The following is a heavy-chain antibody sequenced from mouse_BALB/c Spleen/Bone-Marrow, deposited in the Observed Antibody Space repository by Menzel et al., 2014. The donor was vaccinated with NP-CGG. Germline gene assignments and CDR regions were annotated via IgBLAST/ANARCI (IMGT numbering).Heavy chain of an antibody. CDR1: GFTFSSYG. D-gene: IGHD1-1*01. Sequence: EVMLVESGGGLVQPGGFLKLSCVASGFTFSSYGMSWGRQTPDKRLELVATINNNGGSTYYPDSVKGQFTISRDNAKNTLYLQMSSLKSEDTAMYYCARVYGWYFDVWGAGTTVTVSS. V-gene: IGHV5-6-3*01. CDR3: ARVYGWYFDV. J-gene: IGHJ1*01. CDR2: INNNGGST.